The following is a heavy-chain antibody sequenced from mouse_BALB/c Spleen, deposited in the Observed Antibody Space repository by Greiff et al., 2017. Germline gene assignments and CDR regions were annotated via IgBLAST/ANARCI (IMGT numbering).Heavy chain of an antibody. CDR1: GYTFTSYW. V-gene: IGHV1-7*01. CDR2: INPSTGYT. J-gene: IGHJ2*01. CDR3: ARARAFDD. D-gene: IGHD3-1*01. Sequence: QVQLQQSGAELAKPGASVKMSCKASGYTFTSYWMHWVKQRPGQGLEWIGYINPSTGYTEYNQKFKDKATLTADKSSSTAYMQLSSLTSEDSAVYYCARARAFDDWGQGTTLTVSS.